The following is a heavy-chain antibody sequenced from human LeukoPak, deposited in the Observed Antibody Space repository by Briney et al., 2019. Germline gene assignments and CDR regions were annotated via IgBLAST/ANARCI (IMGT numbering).Heavy chain of an antibody. Sequence: GGSLRLSCAASGFTFSSYAMSWVRQAPGKGLEWVSAISGSGGSTYYADSVKGRSTISRDNSKNTLYLQMNSLRAEDTAVYYCANHVGGSGSYLVYWGQGTLVTVSS. J-gene: IGHJ4*02. D-gene: IGHD1-26*01. CDR3: ANHVGGSGSYLVY. CDR2: ISGSGGST. V-gene: IGHV3-23*01. CDR1: GFTFSSYA.